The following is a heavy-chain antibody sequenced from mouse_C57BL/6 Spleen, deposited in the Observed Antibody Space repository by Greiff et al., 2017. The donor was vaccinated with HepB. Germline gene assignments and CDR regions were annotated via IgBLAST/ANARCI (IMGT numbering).Heavy chain of an antibody. Sequence: VQLQQSGAELVRPGASVKLSCKASGYTFTDYYINWVKQRPGQGLEWIARIYPGSGNTYYNEKFKGKATLTAEKSSSTAYMQLSSLTSEDSAVYFCARSNDYEDFDYWGQGTTLTVSS. CDR2: IYPGSGNT. CDR1: GYTFTDYY. V-gene: IGHV1-76*01. D-gene: IGHD2-4*01. J-gene: IGHJ2*01. CDR3: ARSNDYEDFDY.